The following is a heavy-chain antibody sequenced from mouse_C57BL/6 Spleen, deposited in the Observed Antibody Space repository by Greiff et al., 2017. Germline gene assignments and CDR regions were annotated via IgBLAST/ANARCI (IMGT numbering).Heavy chain of an antibody. V-gene: IGHV1-7*01. J-gene: IGHJ1*03. Sequence: VQGVESGAELAKPGASVKLSCKASGYTFTSYWMHWVKQRPGQGLEWIGYINPSSGYTKYNQKFKDKATLTADKSSSTAYMQLSSLTYEDSAVYYCVYYDYDGGYFDVWGTGTTVTVSS. CDR3: VYYDYDGGYFDV. D-gene: IGHD2-4*01. CDR1: GYTFTSYW. CDR2: INPSSGYT.